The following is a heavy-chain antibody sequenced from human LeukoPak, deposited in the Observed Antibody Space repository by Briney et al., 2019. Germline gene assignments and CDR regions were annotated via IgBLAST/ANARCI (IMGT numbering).Heavy chain of an antibody. V-gene: IGHV4-38-2*02. CDR3: ARDSSSSHFDH. CDR1: GYSISSGYY. CDR2: IYHSGST. D-gene: IGHD6-6*01. Sequence: PSETLSLTCTVSGYSISSGYYWGWIRQPPGKGLEWIGSIYHSGSTYYNPSLKSRVTISVDTSKNQFSLKLSSVTAADTAVYYCARDSSSSHFDHWGQGTLVTVSS. J-gene: IGHJ4*02.